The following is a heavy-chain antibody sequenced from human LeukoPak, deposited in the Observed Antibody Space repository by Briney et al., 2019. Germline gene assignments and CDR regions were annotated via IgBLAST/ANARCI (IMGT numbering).Heavy chain of an antibody. V-gene: IGHV3-64*01. CDR3: ARDRCSGGSCYDY. D-gene: IGHD2-15*01. Sequence: GGSLRLSCAASGFTFSSYAMHWVRQAPGTGLEYVSAISSNGGSTYYANSVKGRFTISRDNSKNTLYLQMGSLRAEDMAVYYCARDRCSGGSCYDYWGQGTLVTVSS. J-gene: IGHJ4*02. CDR1: GFTFSSYA. CDR2: ISSNGGST.